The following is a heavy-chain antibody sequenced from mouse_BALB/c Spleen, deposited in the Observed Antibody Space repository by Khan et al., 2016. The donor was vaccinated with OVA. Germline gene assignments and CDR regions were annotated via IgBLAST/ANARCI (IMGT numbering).Heavy chain of an antibody. Sequence: VQLQESGPGLVAPSQSLSITCTISGFSLTNYGVHWVRQPPGKGLEWLVVIWSDGSTTYNSDLKSRLTISKDNSKRQAFLKMNSLQTDDTGMYFCARQPYYHYNIMDYWGQGTSVTVSS. V-gene: IGHV2-6-1*01. D-gene: IGHD2-10*01. J-gene: IGHJ4*01. CDR3: ARQPYYHYNIMDY. CDR1: GFSLTNYG. CDR2: IWSDGST.